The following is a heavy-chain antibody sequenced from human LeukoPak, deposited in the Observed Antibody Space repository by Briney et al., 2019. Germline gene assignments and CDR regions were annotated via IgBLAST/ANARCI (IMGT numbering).Heavy chain of an antibody. D-gene: IGHD6-19*01. CDR1: GFTFSSYG. CDR3: AKVPPAVAGTGLDY. CDR2: ISYDGSNK. Sequence: GGSLRLSCAASGFTFSSYGMPWVRQAPGKGLEWVAVISYDGSNKYYADSVKGRFTISRDNSKNTLYLQMNSLRAEDTAVYYCAKVPPAVAGTGLDYWGQGTLVTVSS. J-gene: IGHJ4*02. V-gene: IGHV3-30*18.